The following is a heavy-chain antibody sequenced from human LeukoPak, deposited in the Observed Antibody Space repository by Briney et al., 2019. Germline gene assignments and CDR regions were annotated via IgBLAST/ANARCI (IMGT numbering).Heavy chain of an antibody. J-gene: IGHJ6*02. V-gene: IGHV4-31*03. CDR3: ARGVLRFLEWLSNYYYYGMDV. D-gene: IGHD3-3*01. CDR1: GGSISSGGYY. CDR2: IYYSGST. Sequence: SETLSLTCTVSGGSISSGGYYWSWIRQHPGKGLEWIGYIYYSGSTYYNPSLKSRVTISVDTSKNQFSPKLSSVTAADTAVYYCARGVLRFLEWLSNYYYYGMDVWGQGTTVTVSS.